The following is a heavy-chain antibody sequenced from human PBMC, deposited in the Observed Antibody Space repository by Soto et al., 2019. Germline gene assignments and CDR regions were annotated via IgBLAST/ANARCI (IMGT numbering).Heavy chain of an antibody. J-gene: IGHJ5*02. V-gene: IGHV3-23*01. Sequence: GGSLRLSCAASGFTFSSYAMSWVRQAPGKGLEWVSAISGSGGSTYYADSVKGRFTISRDNSKNTLYLQMNSLRAEDTAVYYCAKVTVPTTVTALWFDPWGQGTLVTVSS. D-gene: IGHD4-17*01. CDR3: AKVTVPTTVTALWFDP. CDR2: ISGSGGST. CDR1: GFTFSSYA.